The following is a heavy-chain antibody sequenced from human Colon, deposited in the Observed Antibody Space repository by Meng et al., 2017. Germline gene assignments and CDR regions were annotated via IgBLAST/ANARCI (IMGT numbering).Heavy chain of an antibody. CDR3: ANTIDNSSVDY. J-gene: IGHJ4*02. CDR1: GYSVSMDYY. CDR2: TDRSGTT. D-gene: IGHD3-22*01. Sequence: LQELGPGLLMTSETLSPACSVSGYSVSMDYYGAWNRHTPGKGLESIAGTDRSGTTYHNPSLESRVTISVDTSKKHCSLRLKSVTAPVTAGYCCANTIDNSSVDYWGQGTLVTVSS. V-gene: IGHV4-38-2*01.